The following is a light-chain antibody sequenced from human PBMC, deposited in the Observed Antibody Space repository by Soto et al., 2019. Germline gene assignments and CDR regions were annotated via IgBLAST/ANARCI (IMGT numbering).Light chain of an antibody. Sequence: AIRMTQTPSSLSASTGDRVTITCRASQGISSYLAWYQQKPGKAPKVLIYAASTLQIGVPSRFSGSGSGTDITLTISCLQSEDFATYYCQQYYSYPLTFGGGTKVEIK. V-gene: IGKV1-8*01. CDR1: QGISSY. CDR2: AAS. J-gene: IGKJ4*01. CDR3: QQYYSYPLT.